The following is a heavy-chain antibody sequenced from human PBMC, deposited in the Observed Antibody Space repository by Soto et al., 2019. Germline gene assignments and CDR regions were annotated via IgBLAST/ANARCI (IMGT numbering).Heavy chain of an antibody. CDR1: VDSAASSSAT. CDR3: VRLIGNSWLDF. Sequence: SQTLPLTCALSVDSAASSSATWNWITQSPSRCLEWLGRTYYRSKWYNDYAESVKSRITINPDTSKNQFSLHLNSVTPEDTAVYYCVRLIGNSWLDFWGQGTLVTVSS. V-gene: IGHV6-1*01. J-gene: IGHJ5*01. D-gene: IGHD1-26*01. CDR2: TYYRSKWYN.